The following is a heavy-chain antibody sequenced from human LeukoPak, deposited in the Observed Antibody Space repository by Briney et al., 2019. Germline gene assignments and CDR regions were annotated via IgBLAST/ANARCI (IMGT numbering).Heavy chain of an antibody. CDR2: ISAYNGNT. J-gene: IGHJ5*02. Sequence: ASVKVSCKASGYTFTSYGISWVRQAPGQGLEWMGWISAYNGNTNYAQELQGRVTMTTDTSTSTAYMELRSLRSDDTAVYYCARYYDFWSGYQGFGWFDPWGQGTLVTVSS. CDR3: ARYYDFWSGYQGFGWFDP. D-gene: IGHD3-3*01. V-gene: IGHV1-18*01. CDR1: GYTFTSYG.